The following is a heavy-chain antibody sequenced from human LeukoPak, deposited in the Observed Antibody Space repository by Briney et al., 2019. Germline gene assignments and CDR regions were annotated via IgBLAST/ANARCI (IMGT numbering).Heavy chain of an antibody. CDR1: GGSISGHY. Sequence: SETLSLTCTVSGGSISGHYWSWIRQPPGKGLEWIGYINYSGSTNYNPSLKSRATISVDTSMNQFSLMLSSVTAADTAVYYCARLHPDTSLTPYYYYIYVWGKGTTVTVSS. CDR3: ARLHPDTSLTPYYYYIYV. CDR2: INYSGST. J-gene: IGHJ6*03. V-gene: IGHV4-59*08. D-gene: IGHD5-18*01.